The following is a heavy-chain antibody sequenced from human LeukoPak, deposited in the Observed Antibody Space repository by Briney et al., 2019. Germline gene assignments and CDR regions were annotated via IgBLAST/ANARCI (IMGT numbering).Heavy chain of an antibody. V-gene: IGHV1-18*01. J-gene: IGHJ4*02. D-gene: IGHD1-1*01. CDR1: GYTFTSYG. CDR3: ARDWDSRNDYFDP. CDR2: TSAHNDDT. Sequence: GASVKVSCKASGYTFTSYGISWVRQAPGQGLEGMGWTSAHNDDTNYVWTLQGRLTMTTDISTSTAYMELTSLRSDDTAVYYCARDWDSRNDYFDPWGQGTLVIVSS.